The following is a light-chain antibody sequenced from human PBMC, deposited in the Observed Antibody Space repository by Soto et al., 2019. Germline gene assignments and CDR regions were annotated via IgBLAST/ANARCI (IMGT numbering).Light chain of an antibody. CDR1: SSDVGGYNY. J-gene: IGLJ1*01. Sequence: SSDVGGYNYVSWYQQHPGKAPKLMIYEVNKRPSGVPDRFSGSKSGNTASLTVSGLQAEDEADYYCSSYAGSSNVFGTGTKVTV. CDR3: SSYAGSSNV. CDR2: EVN. V-gene: IGLV2-8*01.